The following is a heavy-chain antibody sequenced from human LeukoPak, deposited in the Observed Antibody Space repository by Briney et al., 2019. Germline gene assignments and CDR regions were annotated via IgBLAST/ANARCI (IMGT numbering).Heavy chain of an antibody. CDR2: ISGSGDNT. J-gene: IGHJ4*02. D-gene: IGHD5-12*01. CDR1: GFTFSDYA. CDR3: ATDGGYSGYGTFDY. Sequence: GGSLRLSCAVSGFTFSDYAMNWVRQAPGKGLEWVSLISGSGDNTFYADSVKGRFTISRDDFKNTLYLQMNSLRAEDTALYYCATDGGYSGYGTFDYWGQGTLVAVSS. V-gene: IGHV3-23*01.